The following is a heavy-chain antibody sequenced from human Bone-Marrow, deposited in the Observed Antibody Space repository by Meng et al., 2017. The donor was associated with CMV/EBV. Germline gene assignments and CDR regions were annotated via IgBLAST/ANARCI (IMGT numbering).Heavy chain of an antibody. D-gene: IGHD2-2*01. CDR1: GFTFSSYS. J-gene: IGHJ6*02. Sequence: GESLKISCAASGFTFSSYSMNWVRQAPGKGLEWVSSISSSSSYIYYADSVKGRFTISRDNAKNSLYLQMNSLRAEDTAVYYCASSSTTLYGMDVWGQGTMVTVSS. CDR3: ASSSTTLYGMDV. CDR2: ISSSSSYI. V-gene: IGHV3-21*01.